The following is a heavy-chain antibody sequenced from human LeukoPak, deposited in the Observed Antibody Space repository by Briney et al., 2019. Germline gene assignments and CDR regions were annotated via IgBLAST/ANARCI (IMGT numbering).Heavy chain of an antibody. CDR2: INPSGGST. CDR3: ARSFSVVVPNYDY. CDR1: GYTFTSYY. V-gene: IGHV1-46*01. Sequence: EASVKVSCKASGYTFTSYYMHWVRQAPGQGLEWMGMINPSGGSTSYALKFQGRVTMTRDTSTSTVHMELSSLRSEDTAVYYCARSFSVVVPNYDYWGQGTLVTVSS. J-gene: IGHJ4*02. D-gene: IGHD2-15*01.